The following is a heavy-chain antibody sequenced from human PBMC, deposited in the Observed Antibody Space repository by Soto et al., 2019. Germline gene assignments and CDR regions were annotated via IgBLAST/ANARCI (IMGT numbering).Heavy chain of an antibody. J-gene: IGHJ4*02. D-gene: IGHD1-26*01. CDR2: ISSNGENT. CDR3: VRSTGSLDS. CDR1: GFTLSNYA. V-gene: IGHV3-64D*06. Sequence: PGGSLRLSCSASGFTLSNYAMHWVRQAPGKGLEYVSAISSNGENTYYADSVKGRFTISRDIFKNTLYLQMSSLGPEDTAVYSCVRSTGSLDSWGQGTLVTVSS.